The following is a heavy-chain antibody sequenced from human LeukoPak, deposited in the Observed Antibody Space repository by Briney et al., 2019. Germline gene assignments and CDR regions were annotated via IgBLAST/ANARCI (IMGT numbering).Heavy chain of an antibody. V-gene: IGHV6-1*01. CDR3: ARFVAAAGKSDY. Sequence: SQTLSLTCAISGDSVSSNSAAWNWIRQSPSRGLEWLVRTYYRAKGNNDYAVSVKIRITINPDTSKNQFSLQLNSVTPEDTAVYYCARFVAAAGKSDYWGQGTPVTVS. CDR2: TYYRAKGNN. CDR1: GDSVSSNSAA. J-gene: IGHJ4*02. D-gene: IGHD6-13*01.